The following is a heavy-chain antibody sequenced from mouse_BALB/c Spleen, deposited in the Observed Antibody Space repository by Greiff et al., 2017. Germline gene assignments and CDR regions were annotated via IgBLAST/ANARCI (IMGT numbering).Heavy chain of an antibody. V-gene: IGHV6-6*02. CDR1: GFTFSNYW. CDR2: IRLKSNNYAT. Sequence: EVQLVESGGGLVQPGGSMKLSCVASGFTFSNYWMNWVRQSPEKGLEWVAEIRLKSNNYATHYAESVKGRFTISRDDSKSSVYLQMNNLRAEDTGIYYCTRLITTVVGDAMDYWGQGTSVTVSS. CDR3: TRLITTVVGDAMDY. J-gene: IGHJ4*01. D-gene: IGHD1-1*01.